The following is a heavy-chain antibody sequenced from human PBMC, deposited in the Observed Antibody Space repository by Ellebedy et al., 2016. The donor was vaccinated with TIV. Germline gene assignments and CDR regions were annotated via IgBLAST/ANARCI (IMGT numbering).Heavy chain of an antibody. CDR2: ISYDGSNK. Sequence: GESLKISCAASGFTFSSYAMHWVRQAPGKGLEWVAVISYDGSNKYYADSVKGRFTISRDNSKNTLYLQMNSLRAEDTAVYYCAGNIDFWSGYYTYYFDYWGQGTLVTVSS. CDR1: GFTFSSYA. D-gene: IGHD3-3*01. V-gene: IGHV3-30-3*01. CDR3: AGNIDFWSGYYTYYFDY. J-gene: IGHJ4*02.